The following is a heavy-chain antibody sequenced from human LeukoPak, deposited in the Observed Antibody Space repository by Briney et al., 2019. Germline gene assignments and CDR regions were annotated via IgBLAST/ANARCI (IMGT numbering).Heavy chain of an antibody. Sequence: PGGSLRLSCAASGFTFSSHGMNWVRQAPGKGLEWVSGISPNGVITYYADSVKGRFTISRDNAKNSLYLQMNSLRAEDTAVYYCARNGSVNPVDAFDIWGQGTMVTVSS. J-gene: IGHJ3*02. V-gene: IGHV3-21*01. CDR1: GFTFSSHG. D-gene: IGHD4-17*01. CDR2: ISPNGVIT. CDR3: ARNGSVNPVDAFDI.